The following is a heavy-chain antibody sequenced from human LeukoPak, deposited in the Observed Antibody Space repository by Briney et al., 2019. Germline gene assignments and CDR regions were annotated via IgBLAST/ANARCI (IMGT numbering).Heavy chain of an antibody. V-gene: IGHV4-39*01. Sequence: SETLSLTCTVSGGSISSSSYYWGWIRQPPGKGLEWIGSIYYSGSTYYNPSLKSRVTISVDTPKNQFSLKLSSVTAADTAVYYCARQGAAEVTWFDPWGQGTLVTVSS. CDR2: IYYSGST. CDR1: GGSISSSSYY. J-gene: IGHJ5*02. D-gene: IGHD6-13*01. CDR3: ARQGAAEVTWFDP.